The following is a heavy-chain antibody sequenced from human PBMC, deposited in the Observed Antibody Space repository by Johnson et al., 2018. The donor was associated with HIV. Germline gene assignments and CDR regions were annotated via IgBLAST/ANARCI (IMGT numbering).Heavy chain of an antibody. CDR1: GFTFSRYW. Sequence: VQLVESGGGLVQPGGSLRLSCADSGFTFSRYWLTWVRQAPGKGLEWVANIKQDGSEKYYVDSVKGRFTISRDNAKKSLYLQMNSLRAEDTVWYYGASVDGSTWYSLYDAFDIWGQGTMVTVSS. D-gene: IGHD6-13*01. J-gene: IGHJ3*02. V-gene: IGHV3-7*01. CDR2: IKQDGSEK. CDR3: ASVDGSTWYSLYDAFDI.